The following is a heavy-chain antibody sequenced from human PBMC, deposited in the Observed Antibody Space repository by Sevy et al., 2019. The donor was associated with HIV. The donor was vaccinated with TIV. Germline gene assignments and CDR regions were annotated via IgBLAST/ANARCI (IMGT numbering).Heavy chain of an antibody. V-gene: IGHV1-18*01. CDR3: ARRGAFDFDTSGFLSP. CDR2: ISVYNGKI. J-gene: IGHJ5*02. CDR1: GYTFTSFG. D-gene: IGHD3-22*01. Sequence: ASVKVSCKASGYTFTSFGISWVRQAPGQGLEWVGWISVYNGKINYAQNFQGRVTMTTDTSTRTAYMELKSLRSDDTAVYYCARRGAFDFDTSGFLSPWGQWTLVIVSS.